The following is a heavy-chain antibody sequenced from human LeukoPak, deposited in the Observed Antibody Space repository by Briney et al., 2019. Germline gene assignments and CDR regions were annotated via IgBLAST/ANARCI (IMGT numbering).Heavy chain of an antibody. D-gene: IGHD2-15*01. Sequence: PSETLSLTCTVSGGSISSSSYYWGWIRQPPGKGLEWIGSIYYSGSTYYNLSRKSRVTISVDTSKSHFSLTLRSVTAADTAVYYCARHYGPVARNWFDPWGQGTLVIVSS. CDR2: IYYSGST. CDR1: GGSISSSSYY. V-gene: IGHV4-39*01. J-gene: IGHJ5*02. CDR3: ARHYGPVARNWFDP.